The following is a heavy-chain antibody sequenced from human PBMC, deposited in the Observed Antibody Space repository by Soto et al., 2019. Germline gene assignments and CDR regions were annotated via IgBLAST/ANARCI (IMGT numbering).Heavy chain of an antibody. V-gene: IGHV4-39*01. CDR3: ARQPLRLNYGMDV. J-gene: IGHJ6*02. D-gene: IGHD2-8*01. CDR2: IYYSGGT. Sequence: SETLSLTCTVSGGSISSSSYYWGWIRQPPGKGLEWIGSIYYSGGTYYNPSLKSRVTISVDTSKNQFSLKLSSVTAADTAVYYCARQPLRLNYGMDVWGQGTTVTVSS. CDR1: GGSISSSSYY.